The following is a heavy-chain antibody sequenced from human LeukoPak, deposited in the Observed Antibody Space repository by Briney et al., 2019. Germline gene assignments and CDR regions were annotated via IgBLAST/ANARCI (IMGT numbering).Heavy chain of an antibody. CDR3: ARGEDSSGWYEDY. Sequence: GASVKVSCKASGGTFSSYAISWVRQAPGQGLEWMGWINPNSGGTNYAQKFQGRVTMTRDTSISTAYMELSRLRSDDTAVYYCARGEDSSGWYEDYWGQGTLVTVSS. CDR2: INPNSGGT. CDR1: GGTFSSYA. J-gene: IGHJ4*02. V-gene: IGHV1-2*02. D-gene: IGHD6-19*01.